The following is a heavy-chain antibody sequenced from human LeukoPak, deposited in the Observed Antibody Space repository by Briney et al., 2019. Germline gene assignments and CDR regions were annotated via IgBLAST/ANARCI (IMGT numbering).Heavy chain of an antibody. D-gene: IGHD3-22*01. J-gene: IGHJ4*02. CDR1: GYTFTGYY. V-gene: IGHV1-2*02. Sequence: ASVKVSCKASGYTFTGYYMHWVRQAPGQGLEWMGWINPNSGGTNYAQKFQGRVTMTRDTSISTAYMELSRLRSDDTAVYYCARGAPYYYDSSGYLLSYYFDHWGQGTLVTVSS. CDR3: ARGAPYYYDSSGYLLSYYFDH. CDR2: INPNSGGT.